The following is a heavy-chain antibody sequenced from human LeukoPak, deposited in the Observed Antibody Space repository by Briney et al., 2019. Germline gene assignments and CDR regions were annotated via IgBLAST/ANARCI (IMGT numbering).Heavy chain of an antibody. Sequence: SETLSLTCTVSGGSISSYYWSWIRQPPGKGLEWIGCIYYSGSTNYNPSLKSRVTISVDTSKNQFSLKLSSVTAADTAVYYCAREDVAGGSGSNYYYYGADVWGQGTTVTVSS. J-gene: IGHJ6*02. CDR3: AREDVAGGSGSNYYYYGADV. CDR1: GGSISSYY. D-gene: IGHD3-10*01. CDR2: IYYSGST. V-gene: IGHV4-59*01.